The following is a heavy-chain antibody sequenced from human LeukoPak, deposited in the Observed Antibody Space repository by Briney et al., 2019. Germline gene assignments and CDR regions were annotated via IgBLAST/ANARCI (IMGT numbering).Heavy chain of an antibody. CDR3: ARGYDSSGYYVLDY. D-gene: IGHD3-22*01. V-gene: IGHV4-34*01. CDR2: IYHSGST. CDR1: GGSFSGYY. Sequence: SETLSLTCAVYGGSFSGYYWSWIRQPPGKGLEWIGYIYHSGSTYYNPSLKSRVTISVDRSKNQFSLKLSSVTAADTAVYYCARGYDSSGYYVLDYWGQGTLVTVSS. J-gene: IGHJ4*02.